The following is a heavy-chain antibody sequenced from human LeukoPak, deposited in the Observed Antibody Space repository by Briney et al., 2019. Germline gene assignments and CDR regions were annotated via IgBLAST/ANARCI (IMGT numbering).Heavy chain of an antibody. CDR3: ARENDSDAFDI. CDR1: GGTFSSYA. CDR2: IIPIFGTA. V-gene: IGHV1-69*13. Sequence: SVKVSCKASGGTFSSYAVSRVRQAPGQGLAWMGVIIPIFGTANYAQKFQGRVTITADESPSTAYMELSSLRSEDTAVYYCARENDSDAFDIWGQGTMVTVSS. J-gene: IGHJ3*02. D-gene: IGHD1-1*01.